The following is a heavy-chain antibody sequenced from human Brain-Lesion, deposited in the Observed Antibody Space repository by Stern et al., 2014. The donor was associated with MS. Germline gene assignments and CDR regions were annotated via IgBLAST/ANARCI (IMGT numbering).Heavy chain of an antibody. J-gene: IGHJ5*02. D-gene: IGHD2-15*01. CDR2: IYYSGNT. CDR3: AGEEDIRYCSGGSCTGNWFDP. CDR1: GGSVSSTSYA. Sequence: VQLVESGPGLVKPSETLSLTCTVAGGSVSSTSYAWAWIRQPPGKGLEWIGTIYYSGNTYYSPSLKSRLTISLDKSKNQVFLQLRSGTAADTAVYYCAGEEDIRYCSGGSCTGNWFDPWGQGTLVTVSS. V-gene: IGHV4-39*01.